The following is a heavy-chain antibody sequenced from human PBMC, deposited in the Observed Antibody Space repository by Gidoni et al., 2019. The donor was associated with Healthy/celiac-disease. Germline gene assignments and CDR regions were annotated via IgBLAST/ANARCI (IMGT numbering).Heavy chain of an antibody. CDR2: INHSGST. CDR3: ARGHSSGWSETGFDP. J-gene: IGHJ5*02. D-gene: IGHD6-19*01. V-gene: IGHV4-34*01. CDR1: GGSFSGYY. Sequence: QVQLQQWGAGLLKPSETLSLTCAVYGGSFSGYYWSWIRQPPGKGLEWIGEINHSGSTNYNPSLKSRVTISVDTSKNQFSLKLSSVTAADTAVYYCARGHSSGWSETGFDPWGQGTLVTVSS.